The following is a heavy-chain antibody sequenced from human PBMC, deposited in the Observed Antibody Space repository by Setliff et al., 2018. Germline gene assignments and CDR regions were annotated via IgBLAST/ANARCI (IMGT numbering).Heavy chain of an antibody. CDR2: IKSRTDGETR. Sequence: PGGSLRLSCEASGLNFNNAWMSWVRQAPGKGLEWVGRIKSRTDGETRDYAAPVKDRFIISRDDSINTLYLQMYSLKTEDTAVYYCTTDLSYLDLWGQGTLVTVSS. CDR3: TTDLSYLDL. CDR1: GLNFNNAW. V-gene: IGHV3-15*01. J-gene: IGHJ4*02.